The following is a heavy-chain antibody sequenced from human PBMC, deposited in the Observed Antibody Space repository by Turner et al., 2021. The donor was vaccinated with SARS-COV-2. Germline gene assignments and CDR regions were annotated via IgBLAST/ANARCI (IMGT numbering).Heavy chain of an antibody. D-gene: IGHD6-19*01. Sequence: QVQLVESGGGVVQPGRSLRLSCAASGFTFCSYGIHWVRQAPGKGLEWVAFIWYDGSNKYYADSVKGRFTISRDNSKNTLYLQMNSLRAEDTAVYYCARDKGEGSSGWLIPSGSYYFDYWGQGTLVTVSS. CDR2: IWYDGSNK. V-gene: IGHV3-33*01. J-gene: IGHJ4*02. CDR1: GFTFCSYG. CDR3: ARDKGEGSSGWLIPSGSYYFDY.